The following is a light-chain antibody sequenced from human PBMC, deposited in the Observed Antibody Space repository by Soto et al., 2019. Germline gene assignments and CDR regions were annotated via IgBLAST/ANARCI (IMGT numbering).Light chain of an antibody. V-gene: IGKV3-20*01. CDR2: GAS. CDR1: QSVSSSY. Sequence: EVVLTQSPATLSLSLGERATLSCRASQSVSSSYLAWYQQKPGQAPRLLIYGASSRATGIPDRFSGSGSGTDFTLTISRLEPEDFAVYYCQQYGSSLGVTFGGGTKVAIK. J-gene: IGKJ4*01. CDR3: QQYGSSLGVT.